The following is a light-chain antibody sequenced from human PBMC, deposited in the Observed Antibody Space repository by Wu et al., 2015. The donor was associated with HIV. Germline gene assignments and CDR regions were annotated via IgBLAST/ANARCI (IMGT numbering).Light chain of an antibody. CDR1: QSVSNY. V-gene: IGKV3D-20*01. CDR3: QQYGSSPLT. Sequence: TVLTQSPGTLSLSPGERATLSCRASQSVSNYLAWYQQKPGLAPRLLIYDASSRATGIPDRFSGSGSGTDFTLTISRLEPEDFAVYYCQQYGSSPLTFGGGTKVEIK. J-gene: IGKJ4*01. CDR2: DAS.